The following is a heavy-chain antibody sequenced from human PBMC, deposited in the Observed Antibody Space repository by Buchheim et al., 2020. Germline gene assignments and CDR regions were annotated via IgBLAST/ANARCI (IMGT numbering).Heavy chain of an antibody. V-gene: IGHV3-33*01. Sequence: QVQLVESGGGVVQPGRSLRLSCAASGFTFSSYGMHWVRQAPGKGLEWVAVIWYDGSNKYYADSVKGRFTISRDNSKNTLHLQMNSLRAEDTAVYYCARDSVNGDYVGWFDPWGQGTL. CDR1: GFTFSSYG. D-gene: IGHD4-17*01. CDR2: IWYDGSNK. J-gene: IGHJ5*02. CDR3: ARDSVNGDYVGWFDP.